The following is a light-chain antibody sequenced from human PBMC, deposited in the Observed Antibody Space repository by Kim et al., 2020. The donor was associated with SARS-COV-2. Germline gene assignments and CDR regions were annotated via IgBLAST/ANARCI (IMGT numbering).Light chain of an antibody. Sequence: SVSTGQPSSIPCSGDKLGDKYACWYQQKPGQSPVLVIYQDSKRPSGIPERFSGSNSGNTATLTISGTQAMDEADYYCQAWDSSTVVFGGGTQLTVL. CDR3: QAWDSSTVV. J-gene: IGLJ2*01. CDR2: QDS. CDR1: KLGDKY. V-gene: IGLV3-1*01.